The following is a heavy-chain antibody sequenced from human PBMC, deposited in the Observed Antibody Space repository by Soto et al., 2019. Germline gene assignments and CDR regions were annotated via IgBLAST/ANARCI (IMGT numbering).Heavy chain of an antibody. J-gene: IGHJ4*02. CDR3: ARDIGSFAYGEGY. CDR2: VYSSGTT. CDR1: GGSINSYW. D-gene: IGHD3-10*01. Sequence: QVQVQESSPGLVKPSETLSLTSSVSGGSINSYWWSWIRQPAGKGLEWIGRVYSSGTTDYNPSLNSRATMSVETSKNQFSLKLSSVTAADTAVYYCARDIGSFAYGEGYWGQGIQVTVSS. V-gene: IGHV4-4*07.